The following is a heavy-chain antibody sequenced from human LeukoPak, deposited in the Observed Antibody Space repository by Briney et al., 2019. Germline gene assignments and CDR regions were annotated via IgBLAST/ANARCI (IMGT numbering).Heavy chain of an antibody. CDR2: ISGSGGST. J-gene: IGHJ6*02. V-gene: IGHV3-23*01. Sequence: GGSLRLSCAASGFTFSSYAMSWVRQAPGKGLEWVSAISGSGGSTYYADSVKGRFTISRDNSKNTLYLQMNSLRAEDTAVYYCAGDNRFGAGLVYGMDVWGQGTTVTVSS. D-gene: IGHD6-19*01. CDR3: AGDNRFGAGLVYGMDV. CDR1: GFTFSSYA.